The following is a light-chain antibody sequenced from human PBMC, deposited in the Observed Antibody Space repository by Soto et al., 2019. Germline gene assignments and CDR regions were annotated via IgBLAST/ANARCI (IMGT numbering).Light chain of an antibody. Sequence: QSALTQPPSVSGSPGQSVTISCTGTSNDVRGYNFVSWYQQHPGKAPKLVIYDVTKRPSGVPDRFSGSRSGNTASLAISGLQAEDEADYFCCSYAGNYTFVFGAGTKVTVL. J-gene: IGLJ2*01. V-gene: IGLV2-11*01. CDR2: DVT. CDR3: CSYAGNYTFV. CDR1: SNDVRGYNF.